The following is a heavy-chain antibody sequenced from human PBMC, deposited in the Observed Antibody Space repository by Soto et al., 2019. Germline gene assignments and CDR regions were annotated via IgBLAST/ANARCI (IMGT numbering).Heavy chain of an antibody. V-gene: IGHV4-34*01. D-gene: IGHD6-19*01. CDR2: INHSGST. CDR1: GGSFSGYY. J-gene: IGHJ4*02. CDR3: AREPGYSSGWPVDY. Sequence: QVQLQQWGAGLLKPSETLSLTCADYGGSFSGYYWSWIRQPPGKGLEWIGEINHSGSTNYNPSIKSRVTISVDTSKNQFSLKLSSVTAAVTAVYYCAREPGYSSGWPVDYWGQGTLVTVSS.